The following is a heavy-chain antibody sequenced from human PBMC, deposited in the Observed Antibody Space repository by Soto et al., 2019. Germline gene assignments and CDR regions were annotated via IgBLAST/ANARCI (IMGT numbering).Heavy chain of an antibody. CDR2: IYSSRST. CDR3: ASVTRTCISTSCYRYYYGMDV. J-gene: IGHJ6*02. Sequence: SETLSLTCTLSGVSISGYYWNWIRQAPGKGLEWVGYIYSSRSTIYNPSLDSRVTISLDTSKNQFSLKLSSVTAADTAVYYCASVTRTCISTSCYRYYYGMDVWGQGTTVTVSS. V-gene: IGHV4-59*01. CDR1: GVSISGYY. D-gene: IGHD2-2*02.